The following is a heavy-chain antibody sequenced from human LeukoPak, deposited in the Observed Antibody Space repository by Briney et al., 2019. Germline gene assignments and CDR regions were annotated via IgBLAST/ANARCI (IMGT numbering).Heavy chain of an antibody. V-gene: IGHV4-4*07. CDR3: ATSYDPELIDY. D-gene: IGHD5-12*01. CDR1: GGSLSSFY. CDR2: IYTSGST. Sequence: SETLSLTCAVSGGSLSSFYWSWIRQPPGKGLEWIGRIYTSGSTNYNPSLKSRVTMSVDTSKNQFSLKLSSVTAADTAVYYCATSYDPELIDYWGQGTLVTVSS. J-gene: IGHJ4*02.